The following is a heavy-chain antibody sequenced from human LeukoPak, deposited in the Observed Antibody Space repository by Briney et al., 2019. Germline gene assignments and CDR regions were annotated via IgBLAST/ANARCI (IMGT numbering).Heavy chain of an antibody. CDR1: GDSLSTAF. V-gene: IGHV4-59*01. CDR2: IFHSGNT. CDR3: SRTYYNSWEYHDVQH. J-gene: IGHJ4*02. D-gene: IGHD2/OR15-2a*01. Sequence: SETLLQSCSVSGDSLSTAFWRWIRQPPGKGLEWIGHIFHSGNTNDNPSLKSRVTISVDPSKNQFSLRLRSVTAADTAVYYCSRTYYNSWEYHDVQHWAEETLVTVSS.